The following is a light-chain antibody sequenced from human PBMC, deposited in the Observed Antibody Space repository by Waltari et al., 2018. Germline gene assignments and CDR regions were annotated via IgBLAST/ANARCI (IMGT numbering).Light chain of an antibody. CDR2: GAS. Sequence: EIVLTPSPGTLSLSPGEGATLSCRASQSVTSSYLAWYQQKPGQAPRLLIYGASSRATGIPDRFSGSGSGTDFTLIISRLEPEDFAVYYCQQYGSSPRTFGQGTKVEIK. CDR3: QQYGSSPRT. J-gene: IGKJ1*01. V-gene: IGKV3-20*01. CDR1: QSVTSSY.